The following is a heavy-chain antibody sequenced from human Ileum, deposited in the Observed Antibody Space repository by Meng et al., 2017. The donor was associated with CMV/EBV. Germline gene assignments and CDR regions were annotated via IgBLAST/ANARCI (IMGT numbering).Heavy chain of an antibody. Sequence: GGSLRLSCVGSGFSLNAFWMGWARQAPGKGLEWVANIKQDGRDKYYLDSVKGRFSISRDNSRNSLYLEMNSLRADDTALYYCTRGNRDSRYCAMDVWGQGTTVTVSS. V-gene: IGHV3-7*01. CDR3: TRGNRDSRYCAMDV. CDR1: GFSLNAFW. CDR2: IKQDGRDK. D-gene: IGHD3-22*01. J-gene: IGHJ6*02.